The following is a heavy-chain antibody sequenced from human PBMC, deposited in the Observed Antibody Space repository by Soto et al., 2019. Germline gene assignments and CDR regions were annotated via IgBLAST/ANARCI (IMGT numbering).Heavy chain of an antibody. V-gene: IGHV3-23*01. CDR1: GFTFSDFA. CDR2: ISAGGVAT. CDR3: AKTLTSGDEGF. J-gene: IGHJ1*01. Sequence: GGSLRLFCAASGFTFSDFAMLWGRQAPGQGPECVSAISAGGVATYYADSVMGRFTISRDNARNTLYLQMNILRGEDTAVYYCAKTLTSGDEGFWGRGTLVTVSS. D-gene: IGHD2-21*02.